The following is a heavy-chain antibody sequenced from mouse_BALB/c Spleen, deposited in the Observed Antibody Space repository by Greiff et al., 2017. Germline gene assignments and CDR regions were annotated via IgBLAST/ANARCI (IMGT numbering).Heavy chain of an antibody. J-gene: IGHJ4*01. Sequence: EVHLVESGGGLVQPGGSLKLSCAASGFDFSRYWMSWVRQAPGKGLEWIGEINPDSSTINYTPSLKDKFIISRDNAKNTLYLQMSKVRSEDTALYYCARLDYDGYYYAMDYWGQGTSVTVSS. CDR1: GFDFSRYW. CDR3: ARLDYDGYYYAMDY. V-gene: IGHV4-1*02. D-gene: IGHD2-4*01. CDR2: INPDSSTI.